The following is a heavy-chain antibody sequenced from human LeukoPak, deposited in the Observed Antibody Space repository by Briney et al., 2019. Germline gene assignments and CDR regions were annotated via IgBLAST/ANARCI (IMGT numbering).Heavy chain of an antibody. CDR2: INHSGST. V-gene: IGHV4-34*01. J-gene: IGHJ4*02. CDR3: AASYDSSGYYPGY. CDR1: GGSFSGYY. Sequence: PSETLSLTCAVYGGSFSGYYWSWIRQPPRKGLEWIGEINHSGSTNYNPSLKSRVTISVDTSKNQFSLKLSSVTAADTAVYYCAASYDSSGYYPGYWGQGTLVTVSS. D-gene: IGHD3-22*01.